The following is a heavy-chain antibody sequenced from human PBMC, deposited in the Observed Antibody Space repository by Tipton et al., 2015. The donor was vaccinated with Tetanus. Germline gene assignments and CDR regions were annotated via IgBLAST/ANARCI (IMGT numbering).Heavy chain of an antibody. CDR2: VHPSGST. Sequence: TLSLTCAVYGGSFSNYYWSWIRQPPGKGLEWIGEVHPSGSTSYNPSLESRVTISIDTSKNQFSLKLTSLTAADTAVYYCARAWSHWSAYYRGWGQGTLVTVSS. J-gene: IGHJ4*02. V-gene: IGHV4-34*01. CDR3: ARAWSHWSAYYRG. D-gene: IGHD3-3*01. CDR1: GGSFSNYY.